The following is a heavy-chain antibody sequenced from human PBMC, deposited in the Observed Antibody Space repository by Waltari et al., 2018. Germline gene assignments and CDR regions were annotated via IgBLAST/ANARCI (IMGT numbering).Heavy chain of an antibody. J-gene: IGHJ4*02. CDR3: AREMALDSHAYDF. CDR1: GFTFARHA. D-gene: IGHD2-8*01. V-gene: IGHV3-30-3*01. Sequence: QVQLVESGGGVVQPGRSVRLSCTASGFTFARHAMYGVRQAPGEGLQCVAVISSDGSGKYYADSVKGRFTVSRDNSMNIVSLHIDSLRVDDTAVYYCAREMALDSHAYDFWGQGTLVTVSS. CDR2: ISSDGSGK.